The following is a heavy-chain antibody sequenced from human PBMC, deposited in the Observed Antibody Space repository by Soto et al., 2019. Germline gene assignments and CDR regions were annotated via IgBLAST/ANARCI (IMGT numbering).Heavy chain of an antibody. V-gene: IGHV3-21*01. CDR3: ARYDSSGYYWPYYYDGMDV. Sequence: EVQLVESGGGLVKPGGSLRLSCAASGFTFSTYSMNWVRQAPGKGLEWVSSISSSSSYIYYEDSVKGRFTISRDNAKNSLYLQMNSLRAEDTAVYYCARYDSSGYYWPYYYDGMDVWGQGTTVTVSS. D-gene: IGHD3-22*01. J-gene: IGHJ6*02. CDR2: ISSSSSYI. CDR1: GFTFSTYS.